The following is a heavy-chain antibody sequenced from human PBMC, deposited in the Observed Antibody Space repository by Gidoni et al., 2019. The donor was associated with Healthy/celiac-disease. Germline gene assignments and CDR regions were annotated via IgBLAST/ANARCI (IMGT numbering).Heavy chain of an antibody. CDR1: GFTFSSYG. V-gene: IGHV3-30*18. Sequence: QVQPVESGGYVVQPGRSLRLSCAASGFTFSSYGMHWVRQAPGKGLEWVAVISYDGSNKYYADSVKGRFTISRDNSKNTLYLQMNSLRAEDTAVYYCAKDGLELRGGWFDPWGQGTLVTVSS. CDR3: AKDGLELRGGWFDP. CDR2: ISYDGSNK. D-gene: IGHD1-7*01. J-gene: IGHJ5*02.